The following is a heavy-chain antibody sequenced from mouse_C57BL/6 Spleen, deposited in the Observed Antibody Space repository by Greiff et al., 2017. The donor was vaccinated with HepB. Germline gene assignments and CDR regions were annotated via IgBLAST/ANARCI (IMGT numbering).Heavy chain of an antibody. CDR1: GYAFSSFW. J-gene: IGHJ1*03. CDR3: ARLVTPYWYFDV. V-gene: IGHV1-82*01. D-gene: IGHD2-2*01. Sequence: VKLVESGPELVKPGASVKISCKASGYAFSSFWMNWVKQRPGKGLEWIGRIYPGDGDTNYNGKFKGKATLTADKSSSTAYMQLSSLTSEDSAVYFCARLVTPYWYFDVWGTGTTVTVSS. CDR2: IYPGDGDT.